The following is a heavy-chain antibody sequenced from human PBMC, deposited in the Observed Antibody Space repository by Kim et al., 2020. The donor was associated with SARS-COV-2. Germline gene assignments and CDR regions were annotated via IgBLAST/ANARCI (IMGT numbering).Heavy chain of an antibody. V-gene: IGHV5-51*01. J-gene: IGHJ4*02. D-gene: IGHD6-19*01. Sequence: GESLKISCKVSGYSFTNYWIGWVRQMPGKRLEWMGIIYLGDSDTRYSPSFQGQVTISADKSISAAYLQWSSLRASDTAMYYCARRSSGPLKNFYFDYWGQGTLVTVSS. CDR2: IYLGDSDT. CDR1: GYSFTNYW. CDR3: ARRSSGPLKNFYFDY.